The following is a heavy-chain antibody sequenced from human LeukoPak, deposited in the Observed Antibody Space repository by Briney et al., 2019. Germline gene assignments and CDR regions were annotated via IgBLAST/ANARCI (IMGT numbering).Heavy chain of an antibody. V-gene: IGHV3-66*01. CDR1: GFTVSSNY. J-gene: IGHJ4*02. D-gene: IGHD5-12*01. CDR3: ARGLGSDIVATISYFDY. CDR2: IYSGGST. Sequence: PGGSLRLSCAASGFTVSSNYMSWVRQAPGKGLEWVSVIYSGGSTYYADSVKGRFTIFRDNSKNTLYLQMNSLRAEDTAVYYCARGLGSDIVATISYFDYWGQGTLVTVSS.